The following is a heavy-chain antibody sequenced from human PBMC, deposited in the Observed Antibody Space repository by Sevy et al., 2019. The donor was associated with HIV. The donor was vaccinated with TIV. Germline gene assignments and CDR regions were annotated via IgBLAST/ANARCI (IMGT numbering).Heavy chain of an antibody. V-gene: IGHV1-8*01. D-gene: IGHD3-3*01. CDR1: GYTFTSYD. Sequence: GESLKISCKASGYTFTSYDINWVRQATGQGLEWMGWMNPNSGNTGYAQKFQGRVTMTRNTSISTAYMELSSLRSEDTAVYYCARGRSYYDFWPSAFDIWGQGTMVTVSS. CDR3: ARGRSYYDFWPSAFDI. J-gene: IGHJ3*02. CDR2: MNPNSGNT.